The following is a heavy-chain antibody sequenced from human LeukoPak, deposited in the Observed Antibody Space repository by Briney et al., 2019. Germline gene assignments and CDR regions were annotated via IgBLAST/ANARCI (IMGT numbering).Heavy chain of an antibody. CDR3: AVYCGSTTCYSAYDI. CDR2: INPNSGGT. D-gene: IGHD2-2*01. Sequence: ASVKVSFKASGYTFTGYYLHWVRQAPGQGLEWMGWINPNSGGTNYAQKFQGRVTMTRDTSISTAYMELSRLRSDDTAVYYCAVYCGSTTCYSAYDIWGQGTMVTVSS. CDR1: GYTFTGYY. J-gene: IGHJ3*02. V-gene: IGHV1-2*02.